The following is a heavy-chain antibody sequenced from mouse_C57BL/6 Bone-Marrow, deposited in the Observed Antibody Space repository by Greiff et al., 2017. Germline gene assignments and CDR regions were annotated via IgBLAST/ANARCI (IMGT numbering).Heavy chain of an antibody. V-gene: IGHV5-6*01. D-gene: IGHD2-1*01. Sequence: EVKVVESGGDLVKPGETLKLTCAVSGFTLSSYGMSWGRQTPDKRLERVATTSSGGSYIYYPDSVKGRVTISRDNTKNTLSLQMSSLKSEDTAMYYCARHLCYGKGARTALFAYWGQGTLVTVSA. CDR3: ARHLCYGKGARTALFAY. CDR2: TSSGGSYI. J-gene: IGHJ3*01. CDR1: GFTLSSYG.